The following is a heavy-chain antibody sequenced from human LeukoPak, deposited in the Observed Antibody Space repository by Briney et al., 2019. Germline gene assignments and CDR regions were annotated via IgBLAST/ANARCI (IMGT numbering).Heavy chain of an antibody. D-gene: IGHD5-24*01. CDR3: GRVGDGYNDNY. V-gene: IGHV3-7*01. CDR1: GFTFSSYW. CDR2: IKQDGSEK. J-gene: IGHJ4*02. Sequence: GGSLRLSCAASGFTFSSYWMSWVRQAPGKGLEWVANIKQDGSEKYVDSVKGRFTISRDNAKNSLYLQMNSLRAEDTAVYYCGRVGDGYNDNYWGQGTLVTVSS.